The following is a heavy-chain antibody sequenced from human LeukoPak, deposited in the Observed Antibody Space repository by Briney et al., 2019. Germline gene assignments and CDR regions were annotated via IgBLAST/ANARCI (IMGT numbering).Heavy chain of an antibody. Sequence: SETLSLTCTVSGGSISSGSYYWSWIRQPAGKGLEWIGRIYTSGSTNYDPSLKSRVTISVDTSKNQFSLKLSSVTAADTAVYYCARSSGSYRAGFDPWGQGTLVTVPS. J-gene: IGHJ5*02. CDR3: ARSSGSYRAGFDP. CDR2: IYTSGST. D-gene: IGHD1-26*01. CDR1: GGSISSGSYY. V-gene: IGHV4-61*02.